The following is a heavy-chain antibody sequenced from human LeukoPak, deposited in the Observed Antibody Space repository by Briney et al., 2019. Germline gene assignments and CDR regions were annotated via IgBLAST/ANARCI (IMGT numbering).Heavy chain of an antibody. V-gene: IGHV1-46*01. CDR1: GYTFTSYY. D-gene: IGHD3-22*01. CDR3: ARAAYYYDSSGYYLDY. CDR2: INPSGGST. Sequence: ASVKVSCKASGYTFTSYYMHWVRQAPGQGLEWMGIINPSGGSTSYAQKFQGRVTMTRDTSISTAYMELSRLRSDDTAVYYRARAAYYYDSSGYYLDYWGQGTLVTVSS. J-gene: IGHJ4*02.